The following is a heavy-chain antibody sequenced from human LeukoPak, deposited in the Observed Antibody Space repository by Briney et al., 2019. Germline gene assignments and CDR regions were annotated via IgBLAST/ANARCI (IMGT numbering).Heavy chain of an antibody. V-gene: IGHV3-30*04. Sequence: GGSLRLSCAASGFTFSSYAMHWVRQAPGKGLEWVAVISYDGSNKYYADSVKGRFTISRDNAKNSLYLQMNSLRAEDTGVYYCARVVVTAIVDYWGQGTLVTVSS. CDR2: ISYDGSNK. J-gene: IGHJ4*02. D-gene: IGHD2-21*02. CDR3: ARVVVTAIVDY. CDR1: GFTFSSYA.